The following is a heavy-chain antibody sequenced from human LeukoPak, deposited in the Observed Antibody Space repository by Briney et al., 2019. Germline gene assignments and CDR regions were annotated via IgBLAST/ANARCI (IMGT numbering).Heavy chain of an antibody. CDR2: IYYSGST. J-gene: IGHJ4*02. Sequence: SETLSLTCTVSGGSISSSSYYWGWIRQPPGKGLEWIGSIYYSGSTYYNPSLKSRVTISVDTSKNQFSLKLSSVTAADTAVYHCARQLWFGEFMDYWGQGTLVTVSS. D-gene: IGHD3-10*01. CDR3: ARQLWFGEFMDY. V-gene: IGHV4-39*01. CDR1: GGSISSSSYY.